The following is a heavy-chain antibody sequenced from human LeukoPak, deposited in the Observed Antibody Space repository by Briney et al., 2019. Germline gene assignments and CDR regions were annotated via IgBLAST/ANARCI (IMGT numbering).Heavy chain of an antibody. J-gene: IGHJ4*02. D-gene: IGHD6-13*01. CDR2: ISPSGRHT. CDR3: ARQPSSQNFDY. Sequence: TWGSLRLSCAASGFTFSSHEMNWVRQAPGKGLEWVSYISPSGRHTNYADSVKGRFTISRDNAKNSLYLQMNSLRAEDTAVYYCARQPSSQNFDYWGQGALVTVSS. V-gene: IGHV3-48*03. CDR1: GFTFSSHE.